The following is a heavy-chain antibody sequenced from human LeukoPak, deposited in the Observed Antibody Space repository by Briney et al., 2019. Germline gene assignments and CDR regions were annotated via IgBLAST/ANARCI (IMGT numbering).Heavy chain of an antibody. V-gene: IGHV4-59*01. J-gene: IGHJ4*02. CDR1: RGSINTYY. CDR2: IYYGGST. Sequence: SETLSLTCTVSRGSINTYYWSWIRQPPGKGLEWIGYIYYGGSTNYNPSLKSRVTISVDTSKNQFSLKLSSVTAADTAVYYCARGNVDLDNWGQGTLVTVSS. CDR3: ARGNVDLDN. D-gene: IGHD4-11*01.